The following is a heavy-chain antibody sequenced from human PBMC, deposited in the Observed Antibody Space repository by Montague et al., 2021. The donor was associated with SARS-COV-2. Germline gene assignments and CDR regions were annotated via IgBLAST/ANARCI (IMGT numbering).Heavy chain of an antibody. CDR2: ISRDGSDK. CDR1: GFTFSTYW. V-gene: IGHV3-74*01. CDR3: ARLDGSGSYYYDY. Sequence: SLRLSCATSGFTFSTYWMHWVRQAPGKGLMWVSRISRDGSDKIYADSVKGRFTISRDNAKNTVYLQMNSLRADDTAVYYCARLDGSGSYYYDYWGQGTLVTVSS. J-gene: IGHJ4*02. D-gene: IGHD3-10*01.